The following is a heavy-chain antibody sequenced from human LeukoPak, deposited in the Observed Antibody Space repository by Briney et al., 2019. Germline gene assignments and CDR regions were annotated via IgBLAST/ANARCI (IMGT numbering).Heavy chain of an antibody. Sequence: SETLSLTCTVSGYSISSGYYWGWIRQPPGKGLEWIGSIYHSGSTYYNPSLKSRVTTSVDTSKNQFSLKLSSVTAADTAMYYCAIFMPYCGGDCYSRSPLDIWGQGTMVTVSS. J-gene: IGHJ3*02. CDR1: GYSISSGYY. CDR3: AIFMPYCGGDCYSRSPLDI. CDR2: IYHSGST. D-gene: IGHD2-21*02. V-gene: IGHV4-38-2*02.